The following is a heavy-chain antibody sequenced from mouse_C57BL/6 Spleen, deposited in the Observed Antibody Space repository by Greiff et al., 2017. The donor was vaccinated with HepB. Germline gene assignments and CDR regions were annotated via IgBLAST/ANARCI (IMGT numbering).Heavy chain of an antibody. V-gene: IGHV5-4*01. CDR3: ARGTTVVAWYFDV. Sequence: EVHLVESGGGLVKPGGSLKLSCAASGFTFSSYAMSWVRQTPEKRLEWVATISDGGSYTYYPDNVKGRFTISRDNAKKNLYLQMSHLKSEDTAMYYCARGTTVVAWYFDVWGTGTTVTVSS. CDR1: GFTFSSYA. D-gene: IGHD1-1*01. J-gene: IGHJ1*03. CDR2: ISDGGSYT.